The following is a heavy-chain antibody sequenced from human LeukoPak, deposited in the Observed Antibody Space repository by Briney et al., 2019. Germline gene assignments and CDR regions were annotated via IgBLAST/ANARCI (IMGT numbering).Heavy chain of an antibody. CDR3: ARPHGLMGTYCGGDCYFDY. V-gene: IGHV5-51*01. CDR1: GYSFTSYW. CDR2: IYPGDSDT. J-gene: IGHJ4*02. Sequence: PGESLKISCKGSGYSFTSYWIGWVRQMPGKGLEWMGIIYPGDSDTRYSPSFQGQVTISADKSISTAYLQWSSLKASDTAMYYCARPHGLMGTYCGGDCYFDYWGQGTLVTVSS. D-gene: IGHD2-21*02.